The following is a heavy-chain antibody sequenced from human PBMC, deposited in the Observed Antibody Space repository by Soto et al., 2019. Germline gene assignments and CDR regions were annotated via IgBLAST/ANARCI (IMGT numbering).Heavy chain of an antibody. CDR1: GFTFSSYG. J-gene: IGHJ4*02. Sequence: GSLRLSCAASGFTFSSYGMHWVRQAPGKGLEWVSYISSSSSTIYYADSVKGRFTISRDNAKNLLYLQMNSLRDEDTAVYYCARAFGDYVFSDYWGQGALVTVSS. D-gene: IGHD4-17*01. CDR2: ISSSSSTI. V-gene: IGHV3-48*02. CDR3: ARAFGDYVFSDY.